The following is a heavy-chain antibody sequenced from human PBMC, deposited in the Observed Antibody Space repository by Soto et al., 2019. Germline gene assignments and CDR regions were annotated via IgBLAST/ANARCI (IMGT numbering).Heavy chain of an antibody. Sequence: GGSLRLSCAASGFTVSSNYMSWVRQAPGKGLEWVSVIYSGGSTYYADSVKGRFTISRDNSNNTLYLQMNSLRAEDTAVYYCARDINWNYGMDVWGQGTTVTVSS. J-gene: IGHJ6*02. V-gene: IGHV3-53*01. CDR3: ARDINWNYGMDV. CDR1: GFTVSSNY. D-gene: IGHD1-1*01. CDR2: IYSGGST.